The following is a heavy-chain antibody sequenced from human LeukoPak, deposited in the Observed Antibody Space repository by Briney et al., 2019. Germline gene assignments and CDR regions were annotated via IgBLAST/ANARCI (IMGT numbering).Heavy chain of an antibody. Sequence: GGSLRLSCAASGFTVSSNYMSWVRQAPGKGLEWVSVIYSGGSTYYAGSVKGRFTISRDNPKNTLYLQMNSLRAEDTAVYYCARAGSGSSFFDYWGQGTLVTVSS. J-gene: IGHJ4*02. V-gene: IGHV3-53*01. CDR3: ARAGSGSSFFDY. D-gene: IGHD1-26*01. CDR1: GFTVSSNY. CDR2: IYSGGST.